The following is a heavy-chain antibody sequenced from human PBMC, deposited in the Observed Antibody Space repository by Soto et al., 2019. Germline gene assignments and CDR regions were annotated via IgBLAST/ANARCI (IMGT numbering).Heavy chain of an antibody. CDR1: GGSFSGYY. CDR3: ARWGSSWPKTFYYYYGMDV. D-gene: IGHD6-13*01. V-gene: IGHV4-34*01. CDR2: INHSGST. Sequence: SETLSLTCAVYGGSFSGYYWSWIRQPPGKGLEWIGEINHSGSTNYNPSLKSRVTISVDTSKNQFSLKLSSVTAADTAVYYCARWGSSWPKTFYYYYGMDVWGQGTTVTVSS. J-gene: IGHJ6*02.